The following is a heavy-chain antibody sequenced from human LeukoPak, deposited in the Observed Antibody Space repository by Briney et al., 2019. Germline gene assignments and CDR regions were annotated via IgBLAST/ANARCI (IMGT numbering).Heavy chain of an antibody. CDR2: IYYTGNT. CDR3: ARVLAAAGNNWFDP. Sequence: SETLSLTCAVSGGSISSGGYSWSWIRQPPGKAVEFIAYIYYTGNTYFNPSLKSRVTISVDTSKNQFSLKLSSVTAADTAVYYCARVLAAAGNNWFDPWGQGTLVTVSS. V-gene: IGHV4-30-4*07. J-gene: IGHJ5*02. D-gene: IGHD6-13*01. CDR1: GGSISSGGYS.